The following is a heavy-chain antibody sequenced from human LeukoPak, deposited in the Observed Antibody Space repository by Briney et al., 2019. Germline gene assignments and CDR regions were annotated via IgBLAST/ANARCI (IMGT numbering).Heavy chain of an antibody. CDR2: IFPDGRT. CDR3: ARANPVYGDFDY. D-gene: IGHD4-17*01. V-gene: IGHV3-53*01. J-gene: IGHJ4*02. Sequence: GGSLRLSYTMSGLTVNDNYMSWVRQSPGKGLEWVSVIFPDGRTYQADSVKGRFTISRDRPKNTLFLQMNSLRADDTALYHCARANPVYGDFDYWGQGILVTVSS. CDR1: GLTVNDNY.